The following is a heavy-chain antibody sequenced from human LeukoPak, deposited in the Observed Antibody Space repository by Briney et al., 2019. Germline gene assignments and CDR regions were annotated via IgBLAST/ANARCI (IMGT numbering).Heavy chain of an antibody. CDR1: GGSFSGYY. Sequence: SETLSLTCAVYGGSFSGYYWRWIRQPPGKGLEWVGEINQSGSTNYNPSLKSRVTISVDTSKNQFSLKLSSVTAADAAVYYCARIPGGSGWYRGYNWFDPWGQGTLVTVSS. J-gene: IGHJ5*02. D-gene: IGHD6-19*01. V-gene: IGHV4-34*01. CDR2: INQSGST. CDR3: ARIPGGSGWYRGYNWFDP.